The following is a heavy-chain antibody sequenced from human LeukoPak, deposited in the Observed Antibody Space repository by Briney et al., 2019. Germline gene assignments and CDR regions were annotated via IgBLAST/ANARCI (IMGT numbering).Heavy chain of an antibody. J-gene: IGHJ5*02. Sequence: GGSLRLSCAASGFTFSSYAMHWVRQAPGKGLEWVAVISYDGSNKYYADPVKGRFTISRDNSKNTLHLQMNSLRAEDTAVYYCAKDARRYDIIKVNWFDPWGQGTLVTVSS. V-gene: IGHV3-30*04. CDR2: ISYDGSNK. D-gene: IGHD3-9*01. CDR1: GFTFSSYA. CDR3: AKDARRYDIIKVNWFDP.